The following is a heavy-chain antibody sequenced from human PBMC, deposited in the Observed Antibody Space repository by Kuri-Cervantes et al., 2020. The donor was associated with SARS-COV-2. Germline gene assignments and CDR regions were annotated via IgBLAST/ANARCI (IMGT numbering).Heavy chain of an antibody. CDR2: IFYSGST. J-gene: IGHJ4*02. D-gene: IGHD2-21*01. CDR1: GDSIGSYY. V-gene: IGHV4-59*01. CDR3: ARATSYCGGDCYIFDY. Sequence: ESLKISCTVSGDSIGSYYWGWIRQPPGRGLEWIGYIFYSGSTNYNPSLKSRVTISVDTSKNQFSLRLNSVTAADTAVYYCARATSYCGGDCYIFDYWGQGTLVTVSS.